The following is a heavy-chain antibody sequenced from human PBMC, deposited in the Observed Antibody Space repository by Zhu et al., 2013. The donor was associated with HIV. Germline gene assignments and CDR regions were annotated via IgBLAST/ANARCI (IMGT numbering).Heavy chain of an antibody. CDR1: GYTFTSYG. CDR3: ARDISPSYSSSWYGSAPGSWFDP. CDR2: ISAYNGNT. V-gene: IGHV1-18*01. Sequence: QVQLVQSGAEVKKPGASVKVSCKASGYTFTSYGISWVRQAPGQGLEWMGWISAYNGNTNYAQKLQGRVTMTTDTSTSTAYMELRSLRSDDTAVYYCARDISPSYSSSWYGSAPGSWFDPWGQGTPGHRLL. D-gene: IGHD6-13*01. J-gene: IGHJ5*02.